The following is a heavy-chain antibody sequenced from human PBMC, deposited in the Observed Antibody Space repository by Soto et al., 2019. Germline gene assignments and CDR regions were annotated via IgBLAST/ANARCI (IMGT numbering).Heavy chain of an antibody. D-gene: IGHD3-10*01. V-gene: IGHV1-46*03. CDR2: INPFDGSR. CDR1: GYTFTSYY. Sequence: PSVKVSCKASGYTFTSYYIHWARQAPGQGLEWMGWINPFDGSRMFAQSFQGRVTMTRDTSTSTVYMEVSSLRSEDTAVYYCSRVDPGETSPFDHWGQGTLVTVSS. CDR3: SRVDPGETSPFDH. J-gene: IGHJ4*02.